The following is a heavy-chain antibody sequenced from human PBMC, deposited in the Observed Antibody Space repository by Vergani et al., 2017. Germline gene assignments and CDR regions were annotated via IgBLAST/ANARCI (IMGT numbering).Heavy chain of an antibody. D-gene: IGHD1-26*01. CDR2: INHSGST. J-gene: IGHJ4*02. V-gene: IGHV4-34*01. CDR3: ARGGGSYRRGLDY. CDR1: GGSFSGYY. Sequence: QVLLQQWGAGLLKPSETLSLTCAVYGGSFSGYYWSWIRQPPGKGLEWIGEINHSGSTNYNPSLKSRVTISVDTSKNQFSLKLSSVTAADTAVYYCARGGGSYRRGLDYWGQGTLVTVSS.